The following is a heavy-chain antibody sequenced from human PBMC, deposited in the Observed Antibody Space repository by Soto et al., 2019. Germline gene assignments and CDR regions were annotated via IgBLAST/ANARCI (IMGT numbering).Heavy chain of an antibody. Sequence: AAVKVSSKASGGTFSSYAISWVRQAPGQGLEWMGGIIPIFGTANYAQKFQGRVTITADESTSTAYMELSSLRSEDTAVYYCARGAVTIVGGGPDYYYGMDVWGQGTTVTVSS. V-gene: IGHV1-69*13. D-gene: IGHD3-3*01. J-gene: IGHJ6*02. CDR1: GGTFSSYA. CDR3: ARGAVTIVGGGPDYYYGMDV. CDR2: IIPIFGTA.